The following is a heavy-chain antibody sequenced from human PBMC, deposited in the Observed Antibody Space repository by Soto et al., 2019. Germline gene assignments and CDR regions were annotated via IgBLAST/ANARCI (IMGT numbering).Heavy chain of an antibody. J-gene: IGHJ3*02. CDR3: AARKWGYYDSSGSMPAFDI. V-gene: IGHV1-69*13. Sequence: SVKVSCKASGGTFSSYAISWVRQAPGQGLEWMGGIIPIFGTANYAQKFQGRVTITADESTSTAYMELSSLRSEDTAVYYCAARKWGYYDSSGSMPAFDIWGQGTMVTVSS. D-gene: IGHD3-22*01. CDR2: IIPIFGTA. CDR1: GGTFSSYA.